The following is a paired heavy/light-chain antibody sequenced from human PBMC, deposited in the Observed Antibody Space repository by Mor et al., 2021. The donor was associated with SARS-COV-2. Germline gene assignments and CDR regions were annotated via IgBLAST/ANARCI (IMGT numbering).Heavy chain of an antibody. CDR2: ISYDGSNK. D-gene: IGHD2-15*01. CDR1: RFTFSNYG. J-gene: IGHJ6*03. CDR3: AKDLRDCSGGSCPVLGYMDV. V-gene: IGHV3-30*18. Sequence: QVQLVESGGGVVQPGRSLRLSCAASRFTFSNYGMHWVRQAPGKGLEWVAVISYDGSNKYYADSVKGRFTISRDNSKNTLYLQMNSLRAEDTAVYYCAKDLRDCSGGSCPVLGYMDVWGKGTTVTVSS.
Light chain of an antibody. V-gene: IGLV3-1*01. J-gene: IGLJ2*01. Sequence: SYELTQPPSVSVSPGQTASITCSGDKLGDKYACWYQQKPGQSPVLVIYQDNKRPSGIPERFSGSNSGNTATLTISGTQAMDEADYYCQAWDSSTVVFGGGTKLTVL. CDR2: QDN. CDR3: QAWDSSTVV. CDR1: KLGDKY.